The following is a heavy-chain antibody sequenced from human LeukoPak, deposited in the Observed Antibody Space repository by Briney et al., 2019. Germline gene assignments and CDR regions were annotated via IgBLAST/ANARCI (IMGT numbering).Heavy chain of an antibody. CDR2: INPSGGST. Sequence: GESLKISCKGSGYTFTSYYMHWVRQAPGQGLEWMGIINPSGGSTSYAQKFQGRVTMTRDTSTSTVYMELSSLRSEDTAVYYCARDQRGGIDYWGQGTLVTVSS. CDR1: GYTFTSYY. J-gene: IGHJ4*02. D-gene: IGHD3-9*01. V-gene: IGHV1-46*01. CDR3: ARDQRGGIDY.